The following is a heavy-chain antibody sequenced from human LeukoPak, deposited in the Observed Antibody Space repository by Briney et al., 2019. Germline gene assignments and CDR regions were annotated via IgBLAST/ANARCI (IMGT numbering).Heavy chain of an antibody. CDR3: ARQMVASWFARGPPTGDAFDI. Sequence: GESLKISCSGSGYTFTRYWIGWVRQMPGTGLEWMGIIYPDDSDTTYSPSFQGQVTISADKSSSTAYLEWNSLKVSDTAMYYCARQMVASWFARGPPTGDAFDIWGQGTMVTVSS. D-gene: IGHD3-10*01. CDR1: GYTFTRYW. CDR2: IYPDDSDT. J-gene: IGHJ3*02. V-gene: IGHV5-51*01.